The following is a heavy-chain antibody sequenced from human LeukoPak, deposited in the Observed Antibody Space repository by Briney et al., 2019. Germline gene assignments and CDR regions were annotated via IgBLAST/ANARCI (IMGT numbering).Heavy chain of an antibody. V-gene: IGHV4-4*02. CDR1: GGSISSSNW. J-gene: IGHJ5*02. D-gene: IGHD6-19*01. CDR2: IYHSGST. Sequence: SETLSLTCAVSGGSISSSNWWSWVRQPPGKGLEWIGEIYHSGSTNYNPSLKSRVTISVDKSKNQFSLKVSSVTAADTAVYYCARGYSSGWSLTWFDPWGQGTLVTVSS. CDR3: ARGYSSGWSLTWFDP.